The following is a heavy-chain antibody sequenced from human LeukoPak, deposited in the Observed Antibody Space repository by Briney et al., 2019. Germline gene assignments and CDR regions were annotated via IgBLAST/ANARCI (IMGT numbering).Heavy chain of an antibody. CDR3: AKVSLYGDESDY. CDR1: GLTFSSYA. CDR2: ISGSGGST. V-gene: IGHV3-23*01. Sequence: PGGSLRLSCAASGLTFSSYAMSWVRQAPGKGLEWVSAISGSGGSTYYADSVKGRFTISRDNSKNTLYLQMNSLRAEDTAVYYCAKVSLYGDESDYWGQGTLATVSS. J-gene: IGHJ4*02. D-gene: IGHD4-17*01.